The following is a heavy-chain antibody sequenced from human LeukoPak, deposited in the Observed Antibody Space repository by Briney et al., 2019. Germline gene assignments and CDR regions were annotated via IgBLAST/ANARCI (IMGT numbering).Heavy chain of an antibody. CDR3: ARDPVTIFGVAIPNSYYYGMDV. CDR2: ISAYNGNT. CDR1: GYTFTSYG. D-gene: IGHD3-3*01. J-gene: IGHJ6*02. Sequence: ASVNVSCKASGYTFTSYGISWVRQAPGQGLEWMGWISAYNGNTNYAQKLRGRVTMTTDTSTSTAYMELRGLRSDDTAVYYCARDPVTIFGVAIPNSYYYGMDVWGQGTTVTVSS. V-gene: IGHV1-18*01.